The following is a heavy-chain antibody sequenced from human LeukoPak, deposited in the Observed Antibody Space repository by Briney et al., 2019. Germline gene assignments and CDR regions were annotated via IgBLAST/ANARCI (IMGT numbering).Heavy chain of an antibody. Sequence: PSETLSLTCTVSGGSISSYYWSWIRQPPGKGLEWIGEINHSGSTNYNPSLKSRVTISVDTSKNQFSLKLSSVTAADTAVYYCARDPRGPTGYDSPGRDSFDYWGQGTLVTVSS. CDR2: INHSGST. CDR3: ARDPRGPTGYDSPGRDSFDY. CDR1: GGSISSYY. V-gene: IGHV4-34*01. J-gene: IGHJ4*02. D-gene: IGHD3-22*01.